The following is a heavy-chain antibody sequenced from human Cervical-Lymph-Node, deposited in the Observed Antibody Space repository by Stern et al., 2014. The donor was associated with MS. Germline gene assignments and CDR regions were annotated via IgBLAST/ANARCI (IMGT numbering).Heavy chain of an antibody. Sequence: EVQLVESGGGLLQPGGSLRLSCEAYGFTFNTYALSWVRQAPGMGLEWVSGITGSGGRTYYVESVKGRFTISRDNSKNTLYLQMNSLRGEDTAVYYCAKALTWGVVGATHFDYWGQGTPVTVSS. J-gene: IGHJ4*02. D-gene: IGHD1-26*01. CDR3: AKALTWGVVGATHFDY. CDR1: GFTFNTYA. CDR2: ITGSGGRT. V-gene: IGHV3-23*04.